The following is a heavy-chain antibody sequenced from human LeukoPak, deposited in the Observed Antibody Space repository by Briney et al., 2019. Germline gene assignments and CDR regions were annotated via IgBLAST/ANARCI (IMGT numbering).Heavy chain of an antibody. Sequence: GGSLILSCAASGFTFSSYAMSWVRQAPGKGLEWVSAISGSATSTYYADSVKGRFTISRDNSKNTLYLQMNSLRAEDTAVYYCAKDLSSSWPNALGIWGQGTMVTVSS. D-gene: IGHD6-13*01. CDR3: AKDLSSSWPNALGI. V-gene: IGHV3-23*01. CDR2: ISGSATST. CDR1: GFTFSSYA. J-gene: IGHJ3*02.